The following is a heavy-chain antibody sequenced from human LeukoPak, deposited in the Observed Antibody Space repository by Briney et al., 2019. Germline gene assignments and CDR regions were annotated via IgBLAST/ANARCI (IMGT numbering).Heavy chain of an antibody. D-gene: IGHD4-17*01. J-gene: IGHJ4*02. CDR3: ARVRALWAYYFEY. CDR2: ISYDGSNK. V-gene: IGHV3-30-3*01. CDR1: GFTFRSYA. Sequence: PGGSLRLSCAASGFTFRSYAMHWVRQAPGKGLEWVAVISYDGSNKYYADSVKGRFTISRDNSKNTLYLQMNSLGAEDTAVYYCARVRALWAYYFEYWGQGTLVTVSS.